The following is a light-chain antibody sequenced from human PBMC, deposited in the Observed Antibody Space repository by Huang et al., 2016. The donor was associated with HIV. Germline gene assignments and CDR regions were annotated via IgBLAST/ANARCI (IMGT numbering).Light chain of an antibody. CDR2: GAS. Sequence: DIVLTQSSDSLAVSLGERATIPCQSRQRVFHMANNKNYIAWSQQRPGQPPRLLLYGASTRESGVPDRFRGSGAGTDFTITSTRLHADDVAVYYCQQYYIAPFTFGQGTKLEI. V-gene: IGKV4-1*01. J-gene: IGKJ2*01. CDR1: QRVFHMANNKNY. CDR3: QQYYIAPFT.